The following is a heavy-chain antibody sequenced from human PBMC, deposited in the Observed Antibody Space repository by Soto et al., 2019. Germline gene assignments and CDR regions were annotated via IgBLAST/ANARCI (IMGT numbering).Heavy chain of an antibody. Sequence: EVQLVESGGDSVQPGGSLRLCCAASGFTFSTYWMHWVRQAPGEGLVWVSRIKGDGSTTSSADSVEGRFTISRDNAKNTVYLHMNSLRADDTAVYYCARGAFHNYYVDYWGQGTLVTVSS. D-gene: IGHD3-3*02. CDR3: ARGAFHNYYVDY. CDR1: GFTFSTYW. V-gene: IGHV3-74*01. J-gene: IGHJ4*02. CDR2: IKGDGSTT.